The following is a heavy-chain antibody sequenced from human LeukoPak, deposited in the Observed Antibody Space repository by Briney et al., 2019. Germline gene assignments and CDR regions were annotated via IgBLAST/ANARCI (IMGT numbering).Heavy chain of an antibody. CDR2: ISSSSSYT. J-gene: IGHJ4*02. CDR1: GFTFSDYY. Sequence: GGSLRLSCAASGFTFSDYYMSWIRQVPGKGLEWVSHISSSSSYTNYADSVKGRFTISRDNAKNSLYLQMNSLRAEDTAVYYCASMGSGSYPTSFDYWGQGTLVTVSS. CDR3: ASMGSGSYPTSFDY. V-gene: IGHV3-11*06. D-gene: IGHD3-10*01.